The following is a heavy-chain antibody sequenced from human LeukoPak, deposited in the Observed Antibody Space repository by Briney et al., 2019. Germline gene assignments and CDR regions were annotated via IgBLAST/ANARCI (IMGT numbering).Heavy chain of an antibody. V-gene: IGHV1-2*02. D-gene: IGHD3-22*01. CDR2: INPNSGGT. Sequence: ASVKVSCKASGYTFTGYYMHWVRQAPGQGLEWMGWINPNSGGTNYAQKFQGRVTMTRSTSISTAYMELSRLRSDDTAVYYCARDLYYYDSSGYYFWGQGTLVTVSS. CDR3: ARDLYYYDSSGYYF. J-gene: IGHJ4*02. CDR1: GYTFTGYY.